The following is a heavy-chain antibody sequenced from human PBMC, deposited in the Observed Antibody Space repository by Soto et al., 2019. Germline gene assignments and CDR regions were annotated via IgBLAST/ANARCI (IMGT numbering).Heavy chain of an antibody. CDR3: AKKAPGSTSSPPDY. V-gene: IGHV3-30*18. CDR1: GFTFSIYG. D-gene: IGHD1-26*01. CDR2: ITYDGSDR. Sequence: GGSLRLSCAASGFTFSIYGMHWVRQAPGKGLEWVAAITYDGSDRNYADSVKGRFSISRDNSMNTLYLQMDSLRVEDTAVYYCAKKAPGSTSSPPDYWGQGTLVTVSS. J-gene: IGHJ4*02.